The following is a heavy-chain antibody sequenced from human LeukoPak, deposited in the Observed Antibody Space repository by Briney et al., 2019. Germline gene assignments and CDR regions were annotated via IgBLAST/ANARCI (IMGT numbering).Heavy chain of an antibody. J-gene: IGHJ4*02. V-gene: IGHV3-23*01. D-gene: IGHD5-24*01. CDR1: GFTFSSYA. Sequence: GGSLSLSCAASGFTFSSYAMSWVRQAPGKGLEWVSAISGSGGSTYYADSVKGRFTISRDNSKNALYLQMSSLRVEDTAVYYCAKEFIAGDGHVDCDSWDQGTLVTVSS. CDR2: ISGSGGST. CDR3: AKEFIAGDGHVDCDS.